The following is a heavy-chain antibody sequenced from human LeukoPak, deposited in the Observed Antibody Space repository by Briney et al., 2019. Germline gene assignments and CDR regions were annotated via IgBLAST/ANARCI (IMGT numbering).Heavy chain of an antibody. J-gene: IGHJ4*02. V-gene: IGHV3-33*08. Sequence: HPGGSLRLSCAASGFTLSNYAVMWVRQALGKGLEWVAVIWYDGSNKYYADSVKGRFTISRDNSKSTLYLQMNSLRAEDTAMYYCARDDAGSQDMFLGIVDYWGQGTLVTVSS. D-gene: IGHD3-10*01. CDR1: GFTLSNYA. CDR3: ARDDAGSQDMFLGIVDY. CDR2: IWYDGSNK.